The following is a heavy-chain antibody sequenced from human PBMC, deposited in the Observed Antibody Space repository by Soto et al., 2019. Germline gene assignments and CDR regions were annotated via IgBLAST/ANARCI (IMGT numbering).Heavy chain of an antibody. D-gene: IGHD3-3*01. CDR2: ISGSGGST. Sequence: HPGGSLRLSCAASGFTFSSYAMSWVRQAPGKGLEWVSAISGSGGSTYYADSVKGRFTISRDNSKNTLYLQMNSLRAEDTAVYYCAKRGGRLRFLEWDYNQCWFDPWGQGTLVTVSS. J-gene: IGHJ5*02. CDR3: AKRGGRLRFLEWDYNQCWFDP. V-gene: IGHV3-23*01. CDR1: GFTFSSYA.